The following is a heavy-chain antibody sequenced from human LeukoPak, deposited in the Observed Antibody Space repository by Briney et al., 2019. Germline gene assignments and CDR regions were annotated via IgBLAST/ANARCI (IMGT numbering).Heavy chain of an antibody. CDR2: ISYDGSNK. CDR3: ARGVGFGELLD. CDR1: GFTFSSYA. J-gene: IGHJ4*02. V-gene: IGHV3-30-3*01. Sequence: PGGSLRLSCAASGFTFSSYAMHWVRQAPGKGLEWVAVISYDGSNKYYADSVKGRFTISRDNSKNTLYLQMNSLRAEDTAVYYCARGVGFGELLDWGQGTLVTVSS. D-gene: IGHD3-10*01.